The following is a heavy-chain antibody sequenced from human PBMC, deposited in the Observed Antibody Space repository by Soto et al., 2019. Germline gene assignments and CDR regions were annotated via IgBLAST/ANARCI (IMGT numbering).Heavy chain of an antibody. CDR3: ARDRLVAATSAPPYCYYGMDV. J-gene: IGHJ6*02. Sequence: PGGSLRLSCATSGFTFSSYSMNWVRQAPGMGLEWVSSISSSSRYIYYADSVRGRFTISSDNAKNSLYLQINSLRAEDTAVYYCARDRLVAATSAPPYCYYGMDVWGQGTTVTVSS. CDR1: GFTFSSYS. D-gene: IGHD2-15*01. V-gene: IGHV3-21*01. CDR2: ISSSSRYI.